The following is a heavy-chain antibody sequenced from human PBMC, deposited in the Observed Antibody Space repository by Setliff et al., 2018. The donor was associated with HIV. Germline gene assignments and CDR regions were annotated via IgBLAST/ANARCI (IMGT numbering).Heavy chain of an antibody. J-gene: IGHJ6*02. CDR1: GYTFTTYG. CDR2: ISAYNGNT. Sequence: ASVKVSCKPSGYTFTTYGLSWVRQAPGQGLEWMGWISAYNGNTDYAPRLQGRVTMTTDTSTSTAYMELRSLRSDDTAVYYCARDVEHMMDVWGQGTTVTVSS. V-gene: IGHV1-18*01. CDR3: ARDVEHMMDV.